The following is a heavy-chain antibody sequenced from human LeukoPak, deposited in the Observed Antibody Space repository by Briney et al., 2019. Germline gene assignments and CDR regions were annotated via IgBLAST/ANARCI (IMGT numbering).Heavy chain of an antibody. CDR2: ISDTVRDT. J-gene: IGHJ4*02. V-gene: IGHV3-23*01. CDR3: AKDNYGWIFAS. CDR1: GFTFSAYG. Sequence: LAGGSLRLSCAASGFTFSAYGMSWVRQAPGKGLEWVSHISDTVRDTWYANSVKGRFIISRDNSRDTVYLQMSSLRPEDTALYFCAKDNYGWIFASWGQGTLVTVSS. D-gene: IGHD4-17*01.